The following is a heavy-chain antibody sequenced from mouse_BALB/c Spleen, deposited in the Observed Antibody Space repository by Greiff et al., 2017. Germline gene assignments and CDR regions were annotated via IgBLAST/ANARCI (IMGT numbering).Heavy chain of an antibody. CDR1: GFTFSSFG. D-gene: IGHD4-1*01. CDR2: ISSGSSTI. J-gene: IGHJ4*01. CDR3: ASGTGYAMDY. V-gene: IGHV5-17*02. Sequence: DVHLVESGGGLVQPGGSRKLSCAASGFTFSSFGMHWVRQAPEKGLEWVAYISSGSSTIYYADTVKGRFTISRDNPKNTLFLQMTSLRSEDTAMYYCASGTGYAMDYWGQGTSVTVSS.